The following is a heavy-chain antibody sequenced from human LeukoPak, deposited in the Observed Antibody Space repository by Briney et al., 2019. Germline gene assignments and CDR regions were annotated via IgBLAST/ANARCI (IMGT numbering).Heavy chain of an antibody. CDR2: INHSGST. CDR3: ARAFGVVIYFDY. CDR1: GGSFSGYY. J-gene: IGHJ4*02. Sequence: PSETLSLTCAVYGGSFSGYYWSWIRQPPGKGLEWIGEINHSGSTYYNPSLKSRVTISVDMSENQLSLKLSSVTAADTAVYYCARAFGVVIYFDYWGQGTLVTVSS. V-gene: IGHV4-34*01. D-gene: IGHD3-3*01.